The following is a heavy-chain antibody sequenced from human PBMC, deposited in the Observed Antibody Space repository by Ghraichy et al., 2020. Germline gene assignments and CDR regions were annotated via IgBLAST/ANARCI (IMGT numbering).Heavy chain of an antibody. CDR2: IYYSGST. D-gene: IGHD6-19*01. J-gene: IGHJ4*02. CDR3: ARDSSGWHGAEGWYFDY. Sequence: QTLSLTCTVSGGSISSGGYYWSWIRQHPGKGLEWIRYIYYSGSTYYNPSLKSRVTISVDTSKNQFSLKLSSVTAADTAVYYCARDSSGWHGAEGWYFDYWGQGTLVTVSS. CDR1: GGSISSGGYY. V-gene: IGHV4-31*03.